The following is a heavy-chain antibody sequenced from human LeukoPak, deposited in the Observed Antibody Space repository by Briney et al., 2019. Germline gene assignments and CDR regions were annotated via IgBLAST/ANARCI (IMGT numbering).Heavy chain of an antibody. Sequence: GRSLRLSCAASGFTFSSYGMHWVRQAPGKGLEWVAVIWYDGSNKYYADSVKGRFTISRDNSKNTLYLQMNSLRAEDTAVYYCAKTRYSSPHRYFDYWGQGTLVTVSS. CDR2: IWYDGSNK. CDR1: GFTFSSYG. J-gene: IGHJ4*02. V-gene: IGHV3-33*06. CDR3: AKTRYSSPHRYFDY. D-gene: IGHD6-13*01.